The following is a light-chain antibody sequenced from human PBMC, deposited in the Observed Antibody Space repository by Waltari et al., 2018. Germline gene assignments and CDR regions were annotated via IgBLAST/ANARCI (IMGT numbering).Light chain of an antibody. V-gene: IGKV3-20*01. CDR3: QQYGNAPIT. CDR1: QNLINNY. Sequence: EVVLTQSPGTLSSSPGESVSLPCRARQNLINNYLAWYQQRPDQSPRLLMYSISNRAPGIPDRFWGSGSGTDFTLTISRLEPEDFAVYYCQQYGNAPITFGQGTR. CDR2: SIS. J-gene: IGKJ5*01.